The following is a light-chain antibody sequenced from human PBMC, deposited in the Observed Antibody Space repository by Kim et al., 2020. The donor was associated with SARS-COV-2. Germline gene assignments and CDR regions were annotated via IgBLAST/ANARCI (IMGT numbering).Light chain of an antibody. CDR3: YSAADNIRV. J-gene: IGLJ3*02. CDR2: RDT. V-gene: IGLV3-27*01. CDR1: VLAKKY. Sequence: VSPGQTAMITCSEDVLAKKYVRGFQQRPGQAPVLLIYRDTKRPSGIPERFSGSTSGTTVTLTISGAQIDDEADYYCYSAADNIRVFGGGTQLTVL.